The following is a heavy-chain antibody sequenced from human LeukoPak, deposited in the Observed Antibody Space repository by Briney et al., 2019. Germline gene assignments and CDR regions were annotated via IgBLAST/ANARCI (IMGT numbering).Heavy chain of an antibody. CDR1: GLTFSRFA. CDR2: ISNSGDTT. V-gene: IGHV3-23*01. CDR3: AKETDYNYIYYFDY. J-gene: IGHJ4*02. D-gene: IGHD5-24*01. Sequence: GGSLGLSCAASGLTFSRFAMSWVRQAPGKGLEWVSAISNSGDTTYYADSVKGRFTISRDNLKNTLYVQMNSLRVEDTAVYSCAKETDYNYIYYFDYWGQGTLVTVSS.